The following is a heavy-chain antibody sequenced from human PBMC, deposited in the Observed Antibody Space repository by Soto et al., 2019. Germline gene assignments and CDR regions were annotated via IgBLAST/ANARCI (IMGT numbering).Heavy chain of an antibody. J-gene: IGHJ6*02. CDR2: ISYDGSNK. D-gene: IGHD6-6*01. Sequence: QVQLVESGGGVVQPGRSLRLSCAASGFTFSSYGMHWVRQAPGKGLEWVAVISYDGSNKYYADSVKGRFTISRDNSKNTLYLQMTRLRAEDTDVYYCAKKIAALRYYYYGMGVWGQGTTVTVSS. CDR3: AKKIAALRYYYYGMGV. V-gene: IGHV3-30*18. CDR1: GFTFSSYG.